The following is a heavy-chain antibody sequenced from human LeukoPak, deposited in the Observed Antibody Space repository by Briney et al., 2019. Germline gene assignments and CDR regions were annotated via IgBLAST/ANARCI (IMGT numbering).Heavy chain of an antibody. V-gene: IGHV3-7*03. D-gene: IGHD2-15*01. J-gene: IGHJ4*02. CDR1: GFTFSSYW. CDR2: IKQDGSEK. CDR3: ARARCSGGSCYARGNYFDY. Sequence: SGGSLRLSCAASGFTFSSYWMSWVRQAPGKGLEWVANIKQDGSEKYYVDPVKGRFTISRDNAKNSLYLQMNSLRAEDTAVYYCARARCSGGSCYARGNYFDYWGQGTLVTVSS.